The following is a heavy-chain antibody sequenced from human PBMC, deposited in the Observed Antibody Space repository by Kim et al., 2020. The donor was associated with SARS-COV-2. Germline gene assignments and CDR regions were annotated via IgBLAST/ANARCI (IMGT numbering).Heavy chain of an antibody. CDR2: GTEK. CDR3: SSGGAFDI. D-gene: IGHD2-15*01. V-gene: IGHV3-7*01. Sequence: GTEKYYDYSRKGRFTISRDNAKNSLYLQMNSLRVEDTAVYYCSSGGAFDIWGQGTMVTVSS. J-gene: IGHJ3*02.